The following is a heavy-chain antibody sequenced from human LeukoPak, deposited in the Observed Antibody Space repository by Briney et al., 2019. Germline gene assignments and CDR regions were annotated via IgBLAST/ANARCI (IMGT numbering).Heavy chain of an antibody. CDR2: ISGSGGSI. V-gene: IGHV3-23*01. CDR1: GFTFSSYA. J-gene: IGHJ4*02. Sequence: GGSLRLSCAASGFTFSSYAMSWVRQAPGKGLEWVSAISGSGGSIYYADSVKGRFTISRDNSKNTLYLQMNSLRAEDTAVYYCAKDRAYCGGDCYSPPPDYWGQGTLVTVSS. CDR3: AKDRAYCGGDCYSPPPDY. D-gene: IGHD2-21*02.